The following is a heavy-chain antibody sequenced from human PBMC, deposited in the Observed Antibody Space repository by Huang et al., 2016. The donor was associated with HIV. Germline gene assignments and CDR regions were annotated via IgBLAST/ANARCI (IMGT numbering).Heavy chain of an antibody. CDR2: ISPTLGTA. V-gene: IGHV1-69*01. CDR3: ATVDYYDTSGPQRGYFDN. D-gene: IGHD3-22*01. CDR1: GGSFRNFA. J-gene: IGHJ4*02. Sequence: QVQLVQSGAEVKKPGSSVKVSCKASGGSFRNFAIGWVRQAPVQGFEGMGGISPTLGTANYAQKVQGRVRIIADESTSTAYMELSSRRSEDTAVYYCATVDYYDTSGPQRGYFDNWGQGTLVTVSS.